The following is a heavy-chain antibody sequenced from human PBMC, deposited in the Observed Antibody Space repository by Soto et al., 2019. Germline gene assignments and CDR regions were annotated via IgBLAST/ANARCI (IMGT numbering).Heavy chain of an antibody. CDR3: ARGGLGSFLLDY. CDR2: INMDGTRT. CDR1: GFTFSSYW. V-gene: IGHV3-74*01. D-gene: IGHD3-10*01. J-gene: IGHJ4*02. Sequence: EVQLVESGGGSVQPGGSLRLSCAASGFTFSSYWVHWVRQVPGKGLVWLSRINMDGTRTNYADSVNGRFAIFRDNVKNTVYLQMYSLRVEDSAAYYCARGGLGSFLLDYWGQGTLVSVS.